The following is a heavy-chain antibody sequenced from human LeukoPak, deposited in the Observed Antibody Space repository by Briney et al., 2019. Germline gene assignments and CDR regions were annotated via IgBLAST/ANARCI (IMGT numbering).Heavy chain of an antibody. Sequence: SETLSLTCTVSGGSISSYYWSWIRQPPGKGLEWIGYIYYSGSTNYNPSLKSRVTISVDTSKNQFSLKLSSVTAADTAVYYCGRDPGSGWYPYWGQGTLVTVSS. CDR3: GRDPGSGWYPY. CDR1: GGSISSYY. CDR2: IYYSGST. D-gene: IGHD6-19*01. J-gene: IGHJ4*02. V-gene: IGHV4-59*01.